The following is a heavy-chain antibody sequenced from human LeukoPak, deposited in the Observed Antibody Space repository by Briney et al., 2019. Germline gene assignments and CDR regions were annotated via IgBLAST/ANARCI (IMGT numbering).Heavy chain of an antibody. D-gene: IGHD5-12*01. V-gene: IGHV3-9*01. CDR1: GFTFDDYS. Sequence: GRSLRLSCAASGFTFDDYSMHWVRQAPGKGLEWVSGISWNSGSAGYADSVKGRFTISRDSAKNSLYLQMNSLRAEDTALYYCAKDRTYSAYAALDYWGQGTLVTVSS. CDR3: AKDRTYSAYAALDY. J-gene: IGHJ4*02. CDR2: ISWNSGSA.